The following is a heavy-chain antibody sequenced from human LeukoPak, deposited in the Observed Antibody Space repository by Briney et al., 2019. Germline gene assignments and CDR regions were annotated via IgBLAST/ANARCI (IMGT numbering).Heavy chain of an antibody. Sequence: GESLKISCKGSGYTFSIYWIGWVRQMPGKGLEWMGSIYPGDSDIRYSPSFQGEVTISADNSISTAYLQWSSLKASDTAMYYCARRAHSGAMITLDYWGQGTLVTVSS. CDR1: GYTFSIYW. J-gene: IGHJ4*02. CDR2: IYPGDSDI. CDR3: ARRAHSGAMITLDY. D-gene: IGHD5-12*01. V-gene: IGHV5-51*01.